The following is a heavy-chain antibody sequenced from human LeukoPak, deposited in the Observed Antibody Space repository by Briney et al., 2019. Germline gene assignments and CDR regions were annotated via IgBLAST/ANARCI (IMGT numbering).Heavy chain of an antibody. V-gene: IGHV3-23*01. CDR2: ISGSGGST. J-gene: IGHJ5*02. Sequence: QAGGSLRLFCAASGFTFSSYAMSWVRQAPGKGLEWVSVISGSGGSTYYVDSVKGRFTISRDNSKNTLSLQMNSLRAEDTAVYYCAKGDSGYYYDSSGYLNWFDPWGQGTLVTVSS. CDR3: AKGDSGYYYDSSGYLNWFDP. CDR1: GFTFSSYA. D-gene: IGHD3-22*01.